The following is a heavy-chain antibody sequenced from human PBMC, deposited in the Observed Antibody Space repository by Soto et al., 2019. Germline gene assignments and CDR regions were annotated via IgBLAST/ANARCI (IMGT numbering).Heavy chain of an antibody. D-gene: IGHD6-19*01. V-gene: IGHV4-59*01. J-gene: IGHJ5*02. CDR2: IHYSGST. CDR1: GGSISRYY. Sequence: SETLCLTCNVSGGSISRYYWSWIRQPPGKGLEWIGYIHYSGSTKYNPSLKSRVTISVDTSKNQFSLKLTSVTAADTAVYFCARVPAVASTIPSLWFDPWGQGTLVTVSS. CDR3: ARVPAVASTIPSLWFDP.